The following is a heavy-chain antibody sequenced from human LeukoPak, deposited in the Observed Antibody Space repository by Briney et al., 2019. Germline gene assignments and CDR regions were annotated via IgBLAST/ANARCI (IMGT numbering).Heavy chain of an antibody. CDR2: ISSSSSAI. Sequence: GGSLRLSCAASGFTFSTYGINWVRQAPGKRLEWVSYISSSSSAIYYADSVKGRFTISRDNAKNSLYLQMNNLRVDDSAVYYCAREYTAMAYDYWGQGNLVTVSS. V-gene: IGHV3-48*04. CDR1: GFTFSTYG. J-gene: IGHJ4*02. D-gene: IGHD5-18*01. CDR3: AREYTAMAYDY.